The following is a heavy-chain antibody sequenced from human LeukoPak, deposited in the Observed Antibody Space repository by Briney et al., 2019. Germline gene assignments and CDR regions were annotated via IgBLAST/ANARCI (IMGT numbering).Heavy chain of an antibody. J-gene: IGHJ4*02. D-gene: IGHD4-17*01. CDR1: GGSIRNYY. Sequence: SETLSLTCTVSGGSIRNYYWSWIRQPAGKGLEWIGRIYTSGSTNYNPSLKSRVTMSVDTSKNQFSLKLSSVTAADTAVYYCARAVTTGDYVGSLDYWGQGTLVTVSS. V-gene: IGHV4-4*07. CDR3: ARAVTTGDYVGSLDY. CDR2: IYTSGST.